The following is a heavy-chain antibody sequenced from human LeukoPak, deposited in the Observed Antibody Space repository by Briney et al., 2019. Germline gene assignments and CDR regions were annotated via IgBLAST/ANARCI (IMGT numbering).Heavy chain of an antibody. CDR3: ARCVTIFGVVIAFPTYFDY. V-gene: IGHV4-34*01. D-gene: IGHD3-3*01. J-gene: IGHJ4*02. Sequence: SETLSLTCAVYGGSFSGYYWSWIRQPPEKGLEWIGEINHSGSTNYNPSLKSRVTISVDTSKNQFSLKLSSVTAADTAVYYCARCVTIFGVVIAFPTYFDYWGQGTLVTVSS. CDR1: GGSFSGYY. CDR2: INHSGST.